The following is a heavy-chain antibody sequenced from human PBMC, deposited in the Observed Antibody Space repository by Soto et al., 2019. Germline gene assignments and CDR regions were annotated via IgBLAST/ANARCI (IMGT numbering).Heavy chain of an antibody. Sequence: SETLSLTCTVSGGSISSYYWSWIRQPPGKGLEWIGYIYYSGSTNYNPSLKSRVTISVDTSKNQFSLKLSSVTAADTAVYYCARGVHGYSYGLGPPRFVYWGQGTLVTVSS. CDR1: GGSISSYY. CDR3: ARGVHGYSYGLGPPRFVY. CDR2: IYYSGST. V-gene: IGHV4-59*01. J-gene: IGHJ4*02. D-gene: IGHD5-18*01.